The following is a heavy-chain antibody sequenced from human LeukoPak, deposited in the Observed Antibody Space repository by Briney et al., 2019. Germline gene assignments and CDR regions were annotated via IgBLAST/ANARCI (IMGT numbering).Heavy chain of an antibody. CDR3: ARGIVGATTYFDY. Sequence: PGGSLRLSCAPSGFPFSRYAMSWVRQAPGKGVEGVAVIYSGGSTYYADSVKGRFTISRDNSKNTLYLQMNSLRAEDTAVYYCARGIVGATTYFDYWGQGTLVTVSS. D-gene: IGHD1-26*01. V-gene: IGHV3-53*01. CDR2: IYSGGST. CDR1: GFPFSRYA. J-gene: IGHJ4*02.